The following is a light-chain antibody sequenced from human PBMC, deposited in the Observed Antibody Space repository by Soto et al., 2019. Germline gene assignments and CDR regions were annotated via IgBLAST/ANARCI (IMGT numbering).Light chain of an antibody. V-gene: IGLV1-44*01. CDR2: TNN. J-gene: IGLJ2*01. Sequence: QSVLTQPPSVSGTPGHKVSISCSGSTSNLGGNTVNWYQQLPGTAPKLLIYTNNQRPSGVPDRFSGSKSGTSASLAISGLRSEDEADLYCAAWDDSLTAVVFGGGTKLTVL. CDR3: AAWDDSLTAVV. CDR1: TSNLGGNT.